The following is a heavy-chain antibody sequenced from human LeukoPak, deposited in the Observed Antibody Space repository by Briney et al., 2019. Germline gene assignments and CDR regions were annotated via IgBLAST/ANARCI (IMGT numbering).Heavy chain of an antibody. CDR1: GFTFSNYG. V-gene: IGHV3-30*02. CDR2: IRSDGINK. CDR3: AKSGYNRFDY. D-gene: IGHD5-24*01. J-gene: IGHJ4*02. Sequence: GGSLRLSCAASGFTFSNYGMHWVRQAPGKGLEWVAFIRSDGINKYHADSVKGRFTISRDNSKNTLYLQMNSLIAEDTAVYYCAKSGYNRFDYWGQGTRVTVSS.